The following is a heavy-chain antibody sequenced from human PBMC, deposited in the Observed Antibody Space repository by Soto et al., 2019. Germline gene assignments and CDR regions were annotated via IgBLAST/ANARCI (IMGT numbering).Heavy chain of an antibody. CDR3: AKVYASDYGGRYSHRFDY. CDR2: IYYSGST. Sequence: SETLSLTCTVSGGSISSGDYYWSWIRQPPGKGLEWIGYIYYSGSTYYNPSLKSRVTISVDTSKNQFSLKLSSVTAADTAVYYCAKVYASDYGGRYSHRFDYWGQGTLVTVSS. CDR1: GGSISSGDYY. J-gene: IGHJ4*02. D-gene: IGHD4-17*01. V-gene: IGHV4-30-4*02.